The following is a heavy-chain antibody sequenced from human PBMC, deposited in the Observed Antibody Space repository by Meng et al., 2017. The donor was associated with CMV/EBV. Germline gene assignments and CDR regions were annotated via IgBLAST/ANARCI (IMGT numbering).Heavy chain of an antibody. J-gene: IGHJ6*02. V-gene: IGHV3-23*01. D-gene: IGHD6-19*01. CDR1: GFSFDNYA. Sequence: GESLKISCVGSGFSFDNYAMSWVRQAPGKGLEWVSTISGSGGSRYYADSVKGRFTISRDNCKNTLYLQMNSLRTEDTAVYYCAKGVYSSGYYYYGMDVWGQGTTVTVSS. CDR2: ISGSGGSR. CDR3: AKGVYSSGYYYYGMDV.